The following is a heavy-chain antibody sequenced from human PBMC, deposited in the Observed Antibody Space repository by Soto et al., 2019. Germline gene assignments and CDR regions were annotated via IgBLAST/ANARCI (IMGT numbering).Heavy chain of an antibody. CDR1: GYTLTNNV. J-gene: IGHJ4*02. CDR2: IHTYKGNT. V-gene: IGHV1-18*01. Sequence: GPSLEVSCKASGYTLTNNVIRWLRPAPGQTLEGMGWIHTYKGNTNYAQKLQGRVTMTTDTSTSTAYMELRSLRSDDTAVYYCARDRALVTATPSLRYWGQGPLV. D-gene: IGHD2-21*02. CDR3: ARDRALVTATPSLRY.